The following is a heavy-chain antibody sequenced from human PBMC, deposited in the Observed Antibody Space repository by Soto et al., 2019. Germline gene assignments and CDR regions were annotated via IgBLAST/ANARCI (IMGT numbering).Heavy chain of an antibody. J-gene: IGHJ4*02. CDR1: GFTFSTFW. V-gene: IGHV3-74*01. Sequence: EVQLVESGGGLVQPGGSLRLSCEASGFTFSTFWMHWVRQAPGKGLVWVSRINSDGSSTNYADSVKGRVTISRDNAKNTHYVQLNSLSPEGTDVYYCARDFEYWGQGTLVTVSS. CDR2: INSDGSST. CDR3: ARDFEY.